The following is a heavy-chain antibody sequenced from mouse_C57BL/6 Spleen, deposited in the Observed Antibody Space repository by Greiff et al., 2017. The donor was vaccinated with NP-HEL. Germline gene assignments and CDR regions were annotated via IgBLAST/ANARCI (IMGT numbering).Heavy chain of an antibody. Sequence: QVQLQQPGAELVKPGASVKLSCKASGYTFTSYWMHWVKQRPGQGLEWIGMIHPNSGSTNYNEKFKSKATLTVDKSSSTAYMQLSSLTSEDSAVYYCARLTGYGRGFAYWGQGTLVTVSA. CDR1: GYTFTSYW. CDR3: ARLTGYGRGFAY. CDR2: IHPNSGST. V-gene: IGHV1-64*01. D-gene: IGHD3-1*01. J-gene: IGHJ3*01.